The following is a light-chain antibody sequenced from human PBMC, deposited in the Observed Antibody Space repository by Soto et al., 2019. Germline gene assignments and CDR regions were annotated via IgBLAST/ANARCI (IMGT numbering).Light chain of an antibody. V-gene: IGLV2-14*01. J-gene: IGLJ1*01. CDR3: SSYTNSSTYV. Sequence: QSALTQPASVSGSPGQSITISCTGARSDFGSYNYVSWYQQHPGKAPKVMIYEVSNRPSRVSNRFSGSKSGSTASLTISGLQAEDEADYYCSSYTNSSTYVFGTGTKVTVL. CDR1: RSDFGSYNY. CDR2: EVS.